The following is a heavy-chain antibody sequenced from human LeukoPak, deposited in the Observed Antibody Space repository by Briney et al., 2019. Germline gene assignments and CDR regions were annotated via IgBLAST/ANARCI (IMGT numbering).Heavy chain of an antibody. Sequence: ASVPVSCKASGYTFTSYAIHWVRQAPGQGLEWMGWITPSGGTNYPQKFQGRVAITWDTSITTAYMDLSRLTSDDTAAYYCARDRYGAGFAHLDYWGQGALVTVSS. D-gene: IGHD5-24*01. CDR1: GYTFTSYA. J-gene: IGHJ4*02. CDR2: ITPSGGT. V-gene: IGHV1-2*02. CDR3: ARDRYGAGFAHLDY.